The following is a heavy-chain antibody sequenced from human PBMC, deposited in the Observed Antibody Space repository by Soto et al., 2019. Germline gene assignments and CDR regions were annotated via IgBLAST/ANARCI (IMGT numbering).Heavy chain of an antibody. V-gene: IGHV1-46*01. CDR1: GYTFTGYY. J-gene: IGHJ4*02. CDR3: ARVSAMVRGVLDY. Sequence: ASVKVSFKACGYTFTGYYMHWLRQAPGQGLEWMGWINPSGGSTSYAQKFQGRVTMTRDTSTSTVYMELSSLRSEDTAVYYCARVSAMVRGVLDYWGQGTLVTVSS. CDR2: INPSGGST. D-gene: IGHD3-10*01.